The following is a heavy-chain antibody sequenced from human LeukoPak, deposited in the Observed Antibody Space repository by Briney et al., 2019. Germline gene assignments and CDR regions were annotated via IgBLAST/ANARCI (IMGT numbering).Heavy chain of an antibody. CDR2: INSNSGGT. D-gene: IGHD3-22*01. Sequence: GASVKVSCKASGYTFGGYYMNWVRQAPGQGLEWMGWINSNSGGTAYAQKFQGRVAMTRDTSINTAYMELTGLRSDDTGVYYCARSDHSDSGGYYPNYWGQGTLVTVSS. CDR1: GYTFGGYY. CDR3: ARSDHSDSGGYYPNY. V-gene: IGHV1-2*02. J-gene: IGHJ4*02.